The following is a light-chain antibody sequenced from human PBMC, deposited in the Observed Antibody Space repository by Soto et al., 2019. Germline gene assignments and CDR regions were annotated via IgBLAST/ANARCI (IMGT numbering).Light chain of an antibody. V-gene: IGKV1-39*01. CDR2: DAS. J-gene: IGKJ1*01. Sequence: DIQMTQSPSSMSASVGDRVTITCRASQNIRNFLNWYQHRLGKAPTLLIYDASRLYSGVPSRFSGSGSGTEFTLTISSLQPEDFATYYCQQSYITPRTFGPGTKVDIK. CDR1: QNIRNF. CDR3: QQSYITPRT.